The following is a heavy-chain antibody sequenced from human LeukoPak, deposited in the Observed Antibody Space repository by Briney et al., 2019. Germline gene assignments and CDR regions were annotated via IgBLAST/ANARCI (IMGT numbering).Heavy chain of an antibody. J-gene: IGHJ4*02. Sequence: GGSLRLSCAASGFTFSSYDMHWVRQAPGKWLEWVAFMQYDGSIKYYADSVKGRFTISRDNSKNTLYLQMDSLRADDTAVYFCARDSIRQQLYYFDYWGRGTLVTVSS. CDR3: ARDSIRQQLYYFDY. CDR1: GFTFSSYD. D-gene: IGHD6-13*01. V-gene: IGHV3-30*02. CDR2: MQYDGSIK.